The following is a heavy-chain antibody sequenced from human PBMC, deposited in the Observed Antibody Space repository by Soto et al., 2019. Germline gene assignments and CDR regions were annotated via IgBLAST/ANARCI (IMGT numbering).Heavy chain of an antibody. CDR3: ATSEGTYYYDSSGYYAY. Sequence: SETLSLTCTVSGGSISSGGYYWSWIRQHPGKGLEWIGYIYYSGSTYYNPSLKSRVTISVDTSKNQFSLKLSSVTAADTAVYYCATSEGTYYYDSSGYYAYWGQGALVTVSS. D-gene: IGHD3-22*01. CDR1: GGSISSGGYY. J-gene: IGHJ4*02. V-gene: IGHV4-31*03. CDR2: IYYSGST.